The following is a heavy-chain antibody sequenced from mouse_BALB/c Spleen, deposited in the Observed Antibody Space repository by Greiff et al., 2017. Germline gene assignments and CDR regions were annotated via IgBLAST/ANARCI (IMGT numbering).Heavy chain of an antibody. V-gene: IGHV5-17*02. Sequence: DVHLVESGGGLVQPGGSRKLSCAASGFTFSSFGMHWVRQAPEKGLEWVAYISSGSSTIYYADTVKGRFTISRDNPKNTLFLQMTSLRSEDTAMYYCARSKGDFDYWGQGTTLTVSS. CDR2: ISSGSSTI. CDR1: GFTFSSFG. CDR3: ARSKGDFDY. J-gene: IGHJ2*01.